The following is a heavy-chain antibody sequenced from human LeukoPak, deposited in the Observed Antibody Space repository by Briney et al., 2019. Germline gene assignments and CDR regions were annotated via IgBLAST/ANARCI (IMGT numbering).Heavy chain of an antibody. CDR1: GFTFSNYA. CDR2: INVSGGST. CDR3: AKDQYCTSTSCYVGY. J-gene: IGHJ4*02. V-gene: IGHV3-23*01. D-gene: IGHD2-2*01. Sequence: LESGGGLVQPGGSLRLSCAASGFTFSNYAMSWVRQAPGKGLEWVSGINVSGGSTFYADSVRGRFTISRDNSKNTLYLQMNSLRAEDTAVYYCAKDQYCTSTSCYVGYWGQGTLVTVSS.